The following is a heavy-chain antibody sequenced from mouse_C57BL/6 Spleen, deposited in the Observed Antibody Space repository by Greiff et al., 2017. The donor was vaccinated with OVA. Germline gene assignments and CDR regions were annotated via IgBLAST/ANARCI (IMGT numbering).Heavy chain of an antibody. CDR1: GFTFSSYA. J-gene: IGHJ2*01. CDR3: ARATGTRYHYYFDC. Sequence: EVKLVESGGGLVKPGGSLKLSCAASGFTFSSYAMSWVRQTPEKRLEWVATISDGGSYTYYPDNVKGRFTISRDNAKNNLYLQMSHLKSEDTAMYYCARATGTRYHYYFDCWGQGTTLTVSS. V-gene: IGHV5-4*03. CDR2: ISDGGSYT. D-gene: IGHD4-1*01.